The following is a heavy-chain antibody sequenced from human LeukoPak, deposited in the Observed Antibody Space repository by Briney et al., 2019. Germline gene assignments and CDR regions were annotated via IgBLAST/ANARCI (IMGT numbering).Heavy chain of an antibody. CDR3: AREGRYSGWYQNWYFDL. V-gene: IGHV3-23*01. CDR1: GFTFSSYA. D-gene: IGHD6-19*01. J-gene: IGHJ2*01. Sequence: QTGGSLRLSCAASGFTFSSYAMSWVRQAPGRGLECVSAISGSGDSTYYADSVKGRFTISRDNAKNSLYLQMNSLRAEDTAVYYCAREGRYSGWYQNWYFDLWGRGTLVTVSS. CDR2: ISGSGDST.